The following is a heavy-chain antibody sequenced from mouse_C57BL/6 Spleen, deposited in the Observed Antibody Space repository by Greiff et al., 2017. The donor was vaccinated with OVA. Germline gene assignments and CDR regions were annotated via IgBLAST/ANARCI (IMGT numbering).Heavy chain of an antibody. J-gene: IGHJ4*01. CDR2: ISDGGSYT. V-gene: IGHV5-4*01. CDR3: ERDEGAMDY. Sequence: EVKLMESGGGLVKPGGSLKLSCAASGFTFSSYAMSWVRQTPEKRLEWVATISDGGSYTYYPDNVKGRFTISRDNAKNNLYLQMSHLKSEDTAMYYSERDEGAMDYWGQGTSVTVSS. CDR1: GFTFSSYA.